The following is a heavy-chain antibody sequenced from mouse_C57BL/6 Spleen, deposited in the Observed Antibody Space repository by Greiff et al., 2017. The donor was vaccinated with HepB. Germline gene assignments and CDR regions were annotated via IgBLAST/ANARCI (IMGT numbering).Heavy chain of an antibody. Sequence: EVQGVESGGGLVKPGGSLKLSCAASGFTFSSYAMSWVRQTPEKRLAWVATISDGGSYTYYPDNVKGRFTISRDNAKNNLYLQMSHLKSEDTAMYYCAREGVVKAWFAYWGQGTLVTVSA. CDR3: AREGVVKAWFAY. J-gene: IGHJ3*01. V-gene: IGHV5-4*01. CDR1: GFTFSSYA. CDR2: ISDGGSYT. D-gene: IGHD1-1*02.